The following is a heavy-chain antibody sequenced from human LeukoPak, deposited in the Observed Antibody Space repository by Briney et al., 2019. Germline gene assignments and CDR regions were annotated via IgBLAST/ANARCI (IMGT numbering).Heavy chain of an antibody. Sequence: GRSLRLSCAASGFTFSSYGMHWVRQAPGKGLEWVAVISYDGSNKYYADSVKGRFTISRDNSKNTLYLQMNSLRAEDTAVYYCVRERNNFWSGHHSIFDSWGQGTLVTVSS. CDR2: ISYDGSNK. J-gene: IGHJ4*02. CDR1: GFTFSSYG. V-gene: IGHV3-30*03. D-gene: IGHD3-3*01. CDR3: VRERNNFWSGHHSIFDS.